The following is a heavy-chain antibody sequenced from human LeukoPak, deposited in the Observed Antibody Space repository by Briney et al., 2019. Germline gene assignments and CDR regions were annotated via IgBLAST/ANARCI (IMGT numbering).Heavy chain of an antibody. J-gene: IGHJ4*02. CDR1: GFTFSSYG. Sequence: GGSVRLSCAASGFTFSSYGMSWVRQAPGKGLEWVSAITCSGGSTYYADSVKGWFTISRDNSKNTLYLQMNSLRAEDTAVYYCAKQGIAARPRPGYRFDYWGPRTLVTVSS. CDR2: ITCSGGST. V-gene: IGHV3-23*01. CDR3: AKQGIAARPRPGYRFDY. D-gene: IGHD6-6*01.